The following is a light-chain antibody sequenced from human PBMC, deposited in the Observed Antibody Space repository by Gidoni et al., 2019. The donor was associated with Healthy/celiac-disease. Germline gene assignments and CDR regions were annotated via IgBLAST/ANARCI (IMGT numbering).Light chain of an antibody. J-gene: IGKJ3*01. CDR3: MQALQTPLT. V-gene: IGKV2-28*01. CDR1: QSLLHSNGYNY. CDR2: LGS. Sequence: DIVMTQSPLSLPVTPGEPASISCRSSQSLLHSNGYNYLDWYLQKPGQSPQLLIYLGSNRASGVPDRFSGSGSGTDFTLKISRVEAEDVGVYYCMQALQTPLTFXPGTKVDIK.